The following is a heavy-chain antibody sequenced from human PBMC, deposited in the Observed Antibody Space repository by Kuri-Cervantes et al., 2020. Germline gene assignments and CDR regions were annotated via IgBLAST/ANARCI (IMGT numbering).Heavy chain of an antibody. V-gene: IGHV4-59*01. Sequence: GSLRLSCTVSGDSISSYYWGWIRQPPGKGLEWIGYIFYTGNTKYSPSLKSRVTISVDTSKNQFSLKLSSVTAADTAVYYCARDAPGSGLYYYYGMDVWGQGTTVTVSS. J-gene: IGHJ6*02. D-gene: IGHD3-10*01. CDR2: IFYTGNT. CDR3: ARDAPGSGLYYYYGMDV. CDR1: GDSISSYY.